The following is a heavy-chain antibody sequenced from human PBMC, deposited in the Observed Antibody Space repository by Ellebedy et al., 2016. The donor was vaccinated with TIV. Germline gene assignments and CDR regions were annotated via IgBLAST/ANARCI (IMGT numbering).Heavy chain of an antibody. CDR1: GSTFSKYG. V-gene: IGHV3-33*06. J-gene: IGHJ4*02. Sequence: GESLKISCAASGSTFSKYGMHWVRQAPGKGLEWVADIWYDGSNIYYADSVKGRFTISRDNSKNTLYLQMNSLRAEDTAVYYCAKVAAGPGGVWVFDYWGQGTLVTVSS. CDR2: IWYDGSNI. CDR3: AKVAAGPGGVWVFDY. D-gene: IGHD6-6*01.